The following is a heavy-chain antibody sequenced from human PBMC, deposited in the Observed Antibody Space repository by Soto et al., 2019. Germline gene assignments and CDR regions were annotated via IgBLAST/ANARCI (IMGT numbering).Heavy chain of an antibody. V-gene: IGHV3-23*01. CDR2: ISGSGGST. CDR1: GFTFSSYA. CDR3: AKVRGYSYGHHWGSWFDP. Sequence: GGSLRLSCAASGFTFSSYAMSWVRQAPGKGLEWVSAISGSGGSTYYADSVKGRFTISRDNSKNTLYLQMNSLRAEDTAVYYCAKVRGYSYGHHWGSWFDPWGQGTLVTVSS. D-gene: IGHD5-18*01. J-gene: IGHJ5*02.